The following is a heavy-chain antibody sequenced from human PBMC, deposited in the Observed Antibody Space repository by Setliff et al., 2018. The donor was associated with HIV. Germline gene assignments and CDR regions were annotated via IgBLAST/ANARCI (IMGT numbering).Heavy chain of an antibody. CDR1: GFTFNTYA. J-gene: IGHJ5*02. CDR3: ARSSSWYVERFDP. V-gene: IGHV3-23*01. Sequence: PGGSLRLSCAASGFTFNTYAMNWVRQAPGKGLEWVSGIRGSGSSTYYADSVKGRFTISRDNSKNTLYLEMNSLRVEDTAVYHCARSSSWYVERFDPWGQGTLVTVS. D-gene: IGHD6-13*01. CDR2: IRGSGSST.